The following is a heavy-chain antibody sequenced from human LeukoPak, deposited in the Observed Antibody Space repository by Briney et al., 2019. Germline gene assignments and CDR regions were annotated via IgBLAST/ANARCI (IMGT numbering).Heavy chain of an antibody. Sequence: PSQTLSLTCTVSGGSISSGDYHWSWIRQPPGKGLEWIGYIYYSGSTYYNPSLKSRVTISVDTSKNQFSLKLSSVTAADTAVYYCARGYCSGGSCYSLDYWGQGTLVTVSS. V-gene: IGHV4-30-4*01. CDR2: IYYSGST. CDR3: ARGYCSGGSCYSLDY. D-gene: IGHD2-15*01. CDR1: GGSISSGDYH. J-gene: IGHJ4*02.